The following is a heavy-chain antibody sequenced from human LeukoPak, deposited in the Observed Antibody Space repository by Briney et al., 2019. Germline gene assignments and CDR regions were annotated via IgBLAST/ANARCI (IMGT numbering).Heavy chain of an antibody. CDR2: IYYSGST. Sequence: SETLSLTCTVSGGSISSSSYYWGWIRQPPGKGLEWIGSIYYSGSTYYNPSLKSRVTISVDTSKNQFSLKLSSVTAADTAVYYCARDADSSGYYLDYWGQGTLVTVSS. J-gene: IGHJ4*02. CDR1: GGSISSSSYY. CDR3: ARDADSSGYYLDY. D-gene: IGHD3-22*01. V-gene: IGHV4-39*07.